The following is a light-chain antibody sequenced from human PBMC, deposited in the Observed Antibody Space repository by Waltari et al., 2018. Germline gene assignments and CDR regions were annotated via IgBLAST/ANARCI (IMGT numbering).Light chain of an antibody. V-gene: IGLV2-11*01. J-gene: IGLJ3*02. CDR1: RRDGGGYNF. CDR3: CSYAGYYTV. CDR2: DVN. Sequence: QSALTQPRPVSGSPGQSVTNSCTGTRRDGGGYNFVSWYQQYPGKAPKLVIYDVNKRPSGVPDRFSGSKSGNTASLIISGLQTEDEADYYCCSYAGYYTVFGGGTKVAVL.